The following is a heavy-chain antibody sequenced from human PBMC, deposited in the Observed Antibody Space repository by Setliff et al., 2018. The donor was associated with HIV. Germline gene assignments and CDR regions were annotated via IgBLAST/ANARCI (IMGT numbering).Heavy chain of an antibody. Sequence: GASVKVSCKTSGDTFTSYDINWVRQAPGQGLEWMGWINPKSGGTNSALKFQGRVTMTRDTSVNTVYMELSSLTSDDTALYYCARQDIPTGYYLFDYWGQGTQVTVSS. CDR3: ARQDIPTGYYLFDY. CDR2: INPKSGGT. V-gene: IGHV1-2*02. J-gene: IGHJ4*02. CDR1: GDTFTSYD. D-gene: IGHD3-9*01.